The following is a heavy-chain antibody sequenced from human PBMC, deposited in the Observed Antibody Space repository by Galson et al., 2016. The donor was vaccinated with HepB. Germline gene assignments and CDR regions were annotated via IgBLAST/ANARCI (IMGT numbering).Heavy chain of an antibody. V-gene: IGHV3-30*18. CDR2: ISYDRNSK. CDR1: GFTFSNYG. CDR3: AKSSLYSSDYYASTFFDI. Sequence: SLRLSCAASGFTFSNYGMHWVRQAPGKGLEWVAVISYDRNSKYYADSVAGRFTISRDNSKNTLSLQMNSLRAEDTAVYYCAKSSLYSSDYYASTFFDIWGQGTMVTVSS. D-gene: IGHD6-19*01. J-gene: IGHJ3*02.